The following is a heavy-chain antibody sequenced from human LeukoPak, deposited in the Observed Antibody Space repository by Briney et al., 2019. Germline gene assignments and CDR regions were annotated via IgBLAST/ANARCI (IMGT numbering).Heavy chain of an antibody. CDR3: AKDTFITGFPAHFDY. Sequence: GGSLRLSCAASGFTFSSYAMSWVRQAPGKGLEWVSAISGSGGSTYYVDSVKGRFTISRDNSKNALYLQMNSLRAEDTAVYYCAKDTFITGFPAHFDYWGQGTLVTVSS. J-gene: IGHJ4*02. V-gene: IGHV3-23*01. CDR2: ISGSGGST. D-gene: IGHD3-10*01. CDR1: GFTFSSYA.